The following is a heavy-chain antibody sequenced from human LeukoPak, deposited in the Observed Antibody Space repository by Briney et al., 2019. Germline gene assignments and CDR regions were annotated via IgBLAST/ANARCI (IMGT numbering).Heavy chain of an antibody. D-gene: IGHD3-22*01. J-gene: IGHJ4*02. Sequence: GSSVKVSCKASGGTFSSYAISWVRQAPGQGLEWMGRIIPILGIANYAQKFQGRVTITADKSTSTAYMELSSLRSEDTAVYYCARGDYDSSGYFDYWGQGTLVTVSS. CDR3: ARGDYDSSGYFDY. CDR1: GGTFSSYA. CDR2: IIPILGIA. V-gene: IGHV1-69*04.